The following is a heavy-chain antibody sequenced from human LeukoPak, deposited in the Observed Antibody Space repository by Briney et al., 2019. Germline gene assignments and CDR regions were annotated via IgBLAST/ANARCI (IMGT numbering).Heavy chain of an antibody. J-gene: IGHJ4*02. CDR3: TRSSYTNSWFFY. V-gene: IGHV3-15*01. CDR2: IKSRPDGGTT. D-gene: IGHD2-8*01. Sequence: PGGSLRLSCVVSGFTFSSYWMNWVRQAPGKGLEWVGRIKSRPDGGTTDYAAPVKGRFTMSRDDSKKTLYLQMNSLKAEDTAVYYCTRSSYTNSWFFYWGQGSLVTVSS. CDR1: GFTFSSYW.